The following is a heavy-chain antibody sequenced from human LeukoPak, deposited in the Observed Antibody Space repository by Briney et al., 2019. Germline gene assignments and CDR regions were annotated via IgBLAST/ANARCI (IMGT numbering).Heavy chain of an antibody. CDR3: ARQQKDKHYFDY. J-gene: IGHJ4*02. Sequence: GESLKSSCKGSGYSFTSYWIVCLRRTPGKGLEWMGIIYPGDSGIRYSPSFQGQVTISADKSISTAYLQWSSLKASDTAKYYCARQQKDKHYFDYWGQGTLVTVSS. V-gene: IGHV5-51*01. CDR1: GYSFTSYW. CDR2: IYPGDSGI.